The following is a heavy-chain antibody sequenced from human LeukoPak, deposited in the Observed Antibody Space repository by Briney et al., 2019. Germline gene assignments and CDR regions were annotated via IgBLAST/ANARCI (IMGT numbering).Heavy chain of an antibody. CDR3: AKDGGKTYYYGSGSPPAYYYYKDV. Sequence: GGSLRLSCAASGFTFDDYAMHWVRQAPGKGLEWVSLISWDGGSTYYADSVKGRFTISRDNSKNSLYLQMNSLRAEDTALYYCAKDGGKTYYYGSGSPPAYYYYKDVWGKGTTVTVSS. J-gene: IGHJ6*03. D-gene: IGHD3-10*01. CDR2: ISWDGGST. CDR1: GFTFDDYA. V-gene: IGHV3-43D*04.